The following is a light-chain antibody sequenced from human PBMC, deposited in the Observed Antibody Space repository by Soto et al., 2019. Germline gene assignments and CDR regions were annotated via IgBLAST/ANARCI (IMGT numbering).Light chain of an antibody. CDR2: EVS. Sequence: QSALTQPASVSGSPGQSITISCTGTSSDVGGYDYVSWYLQHPGKAPQLMIFEVSNRPSGVSNRFSGSKSGNTASLTISGLQAEDEADYYCSSYTTRSSLAFVFGTGTQLTVL. CDR3: SSYTTRSSLAFV. J-gene: IGLJ7*01. CDR1: SSDVGGYDY. V-gene: IGLV2-14*01.